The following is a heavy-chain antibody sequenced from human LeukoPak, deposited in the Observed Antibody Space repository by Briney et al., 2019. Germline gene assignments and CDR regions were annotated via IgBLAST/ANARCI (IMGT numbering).Heavy chain of an antibody. CDR2: ISWNSGSI. D-gene: IGHD6-19*01. J-gene: IGHJ5*02. CDR1: GFTFDDYA. CDR3: AKGSSSGWYGNWFDP. Sequence: GRSLRLSCAASGFTFDDYAMHWVRQAPGKGLEWVSGISWNSGSIGYADSVKGRFTISRDNAKNSLYLQTNSLRAEDTALYYCAKGSSSGWYGNWFDPWGQGTLVTVSS. V-gene: IGHV3-9*01.